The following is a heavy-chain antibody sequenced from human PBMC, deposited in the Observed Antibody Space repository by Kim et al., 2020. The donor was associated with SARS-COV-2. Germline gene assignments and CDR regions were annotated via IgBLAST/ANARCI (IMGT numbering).Heavy chain of an antibody. CDR1: GGSISSSSYY. J-gene: IGHJ6*02. D-gene: IGHD3-16*01. V-gene: IGHV4-39*07. Sequence: SETLSLTCTVSGGSISSSSYYWGWIRQPPGKGLEWIGSIYYSGSTYYNPSLKSRVTISVDTSKNQFSLKLSSVTAADTAVYYCARGGLITGKGMDVWGQGTTVTVSS. CDR3: ARGGLITGKGMDV. CDR2: IYYSGST.